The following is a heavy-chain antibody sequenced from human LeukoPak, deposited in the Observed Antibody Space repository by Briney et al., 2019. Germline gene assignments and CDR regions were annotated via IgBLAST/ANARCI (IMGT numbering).Heavy chain of an antibody. D-gene: IGHD3-10*01. V-gene: IGHV1-2*02. Sequence: ASVKVSCKASGYTFTDYYMHWVRQAPGRGLEWMGWVNPNSGGTNYAQKFQGRVTMTRETSISTAYLELSRLRSDDTAVYYCARDTLVRGASLDYWGQGTLVTVSS. CDR2: VNPNSGGT. CDR1: GYTFTDYY. J-gene: IGHJ4*02. CDR3: ARDTLVRGASLDY.